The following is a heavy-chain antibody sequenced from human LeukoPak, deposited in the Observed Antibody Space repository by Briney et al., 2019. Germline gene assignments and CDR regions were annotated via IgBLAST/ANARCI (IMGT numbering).Heavy chain of an antibody. V-gene: IGHV3-11*05. CDR1: GFTFSDYY. Sequence: GGCLRLSCAASGFTFSDYYMSWIRQAPGKGLEWVSYISSSSSYTNYADSVKGRFTISRDNAKNSLYLQMSSLRAEDTAVYYCAKGEDYYDSSGYYLYWGQGTLVTVSS. D-gene: IGHD3-22*01. J-gene: IGHJ4*02. CDR3: AKGEDYYDSSGYYLY. CDR2: ISSSSSYT.